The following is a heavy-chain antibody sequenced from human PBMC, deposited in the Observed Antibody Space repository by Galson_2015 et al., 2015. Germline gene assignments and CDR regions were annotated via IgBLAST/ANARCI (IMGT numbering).Heavy chain of an antibody. CDR2: IATGGDT. J-gene: IGHJ4*02. Sequence: SLRLSCAASGFIFSSYDMHWVRQAAGKGLEWVSGIATGGDTFYADSVKGRFTNSRENAENSVYLQMNSLRAGDTAVYYCARGGGIGFGYWGQGTLVTVSS. V-gene: IGHV3-13*01. CDR3: ARGGGIGFGY. CDR1: GFIFSSYD. D-gene: IGHD3-16*01.